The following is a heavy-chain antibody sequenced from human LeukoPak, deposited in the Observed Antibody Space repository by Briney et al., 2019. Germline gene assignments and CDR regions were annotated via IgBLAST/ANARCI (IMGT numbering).Heavy chain of an antibody. Sequence: GGSLRLSCVASGFTLRSYVMNWVRQTPGKGLEWVSSISGSGDSTFYADSVKGRFSISRDNSKNTLYLQVDGLRTEDTAVYYCAKDRLLNCRGDCYIFDYWGQGTVVTVSS. CDR2: ISGSGDST. CDR1: GFTLRSYV. J-gene: IGHJ4*02. V-gene: IGHV3-23*01. CDR3: AKDRLLNCRGDCYIFDY. D-gene: IGHD2-21*02.